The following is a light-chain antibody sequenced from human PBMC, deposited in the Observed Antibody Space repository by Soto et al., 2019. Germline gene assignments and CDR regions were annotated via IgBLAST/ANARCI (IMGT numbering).Light chain of an antibody. CDR3: QQTYSGWS. J-gene: IGKJ1*01. CDR2: TGS. Sequence: DIQMTQSPSTLSASVGDRITITCRASQSISIYLNWYQQKPGKAPKLLLYTGSSLQSGVPSRFSGSGSGTHFTLTISGLQPEDFAIYYCQQTYSGWSFGQGTKVDIK. CDR1: QSISIY. V-gene: IGKV1-39*01.